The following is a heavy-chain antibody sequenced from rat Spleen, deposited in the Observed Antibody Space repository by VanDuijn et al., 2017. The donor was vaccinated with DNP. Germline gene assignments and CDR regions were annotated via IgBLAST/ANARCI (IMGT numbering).Heavy chain of an antibody. V-gene: IGHV3-3*01. CDR1: AYSITSSFR. CDR3: ARSGDSTYIYFDY. J-gene: IGHJ2*01. CDR2: VDGAGST. Sequence: EVQLQESGPGLVKPSQSLSLTCSVTAYSITSSFRWNWIRKFPGNKLEWMGYVDGAGSTNYNPSLKSRISITRDTSKNQFFLQVTSVTTEDTATYNCARSGDSTYIYFDYWGQGVMVTVSS. D-gene: IGHD1-2*01.